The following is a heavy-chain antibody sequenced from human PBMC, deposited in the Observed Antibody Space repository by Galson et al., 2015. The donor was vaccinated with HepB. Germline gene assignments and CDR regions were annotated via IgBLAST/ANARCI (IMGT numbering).Heavy chain of an antibody. V-gene: IGHV3-74*01. D-gene: IGHD2-21*01. CDR2: IKTDGSST. Sequence: SLRLSCAASGFTFSSYWMHWVRQAPGKGLVWVSRIKTDGSSTSHADSVKGRFTISRDNAKNTLYLQMNSLRAEDTAVYYCARSGVIAFDIWGRGTMVTVSS. CDR1: GFTFSSYW. J-gene: IGHJ3*02. CDR3: ARSGVIAFDI.